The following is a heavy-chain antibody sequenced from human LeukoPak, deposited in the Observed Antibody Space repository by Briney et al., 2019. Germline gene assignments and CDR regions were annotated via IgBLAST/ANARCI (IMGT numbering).Heavy chain of an antibody. J-gene: IGHJ4*02. Sequence: SETLSLTCTVSGGSISSSSYYWGWIRQPPGKGLEWIGSIYYSGSTYYNLSLKSRVTISVDTSKNQFSLKLSSVTAADTAVYYCARQSGSYYPHYFDYCGQVTLVTVSS. D-gene: IGHD1-26*01. CDR2: IYYSGST. V-gene: IGHV4-39*01. CDR3: ARQSGSYYPHYFDY. CDR1: GGSISSSSYY.